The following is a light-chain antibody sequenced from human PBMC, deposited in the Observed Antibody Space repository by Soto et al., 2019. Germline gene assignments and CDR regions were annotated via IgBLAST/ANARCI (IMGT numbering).Light chain of an antibody. J-gene: IGKJ4*01. CDR2: DAS. CDR3: QQYDNYKPLT. Sequence: DIQMTQSPPTLPASAVDRVTITCLASQSISSWLAWYQQKPGKAPKLLIFDASSLESGTPSRFSGRRSGTQFTLTIDGLQPDDFATYFCQQYDNYKPLTFGGGTKVDIK. V-gene: IGKV1-5*01. CDR1: QSISSW.